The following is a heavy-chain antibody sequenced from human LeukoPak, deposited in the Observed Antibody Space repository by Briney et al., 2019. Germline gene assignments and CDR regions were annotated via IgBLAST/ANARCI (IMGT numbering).Heavy chain of an antibody. CDR1: GFTFSSYG. CDR2: IRNDASNT. D-gene: IGHD3-10*01. V-gene: IGHV3-30*02. J-gene: IGHJ5*02. CDR3: AKRAGSACSAGA. Sequence: GWSLRLFCAASGFTFSSYGMHWVRQAPGKGLDWVAYIRNDASNTYYADSVKGRFSISRDNSKNTVYLQMNSLIPEDTAVYYCAKRAGSACSAGAWGQGTLVTVSS.